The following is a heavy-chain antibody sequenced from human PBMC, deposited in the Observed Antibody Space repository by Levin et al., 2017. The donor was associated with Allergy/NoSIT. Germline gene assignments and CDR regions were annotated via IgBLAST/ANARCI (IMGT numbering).Heavy chain of an antibody. CDR1: GFTLSSYT. Sequence: GESLKISCAASGFTLSSYTMTWVRQAPGKGLEWVSTLRYSGDTTHYADSVKGRFTISRDGSKDTLFLQMNSLRAEDTAMYYCAKGLYSGSPYRAFEMWGQGTMVTVSS. D-gene: IGHD1-26*01. CDR2: LRYSGDTT. CDR3: AKGLYSGSPYRAFEM. V-gene: IGHV3-23*01. J-gene: IGHJ3*02.